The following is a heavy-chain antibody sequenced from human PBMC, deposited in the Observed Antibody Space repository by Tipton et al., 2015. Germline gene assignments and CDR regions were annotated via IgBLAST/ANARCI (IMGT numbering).Heavy chain of an antibody. Sequence: TLSLTCGVYGGTLSGHYWNWIRQSPGKGLEWIGEINHSGSTNYNPSLKSRVTMSVDTTKNQFSLKVSSVTAADTAVYYCALIYGSGSFFWFGPWGQGTLVTVSS. CDR2: INHSGST. CDR1: GGTLSGHY. J-gene: IGHJ5*02. CDR3: ALIYGSGSFFWFGP. V-gene: IGHV4-34*08. D-gene: IGHD3-10*01.